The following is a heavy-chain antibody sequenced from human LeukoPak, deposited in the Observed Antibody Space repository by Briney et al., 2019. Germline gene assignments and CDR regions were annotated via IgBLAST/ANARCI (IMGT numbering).Heavy chain of an antibody. CDR1: GFTFSSYG. D-gene: IGHD1-1*01. CDR2: IRYDGSNK. CDR3: AKAPERGVHY. Sequence: GGSLRLSCAASGFTFSSYGMHWVRQAPGKGLEWVAFIRYDGSNKHYADSVKGRFTISRDNSKNTLYLQMNSLRAEDTAVFYCAKAPERGVHYWGQGTLVTVSS. J-gene: IGHJ4*02. V-gene: IGHV3-30*02.